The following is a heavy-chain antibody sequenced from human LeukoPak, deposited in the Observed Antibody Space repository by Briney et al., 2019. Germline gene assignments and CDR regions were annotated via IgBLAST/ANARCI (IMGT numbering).Heavy chain of an antibody. CDR2: IYYSGST. Sequence: SETLSLTCTVSGGSISSSSYYWGWIRQPPGKGLEWIGSIYYSGSTYYNPSLKSRVTISVDTSRNQFSLKLSSVTAADTAVYYCARLSFGWYPFDYWGQGTLATVSS. D-gene: IGHD6-19*01. V-gene: IGHV4-39*01. CDR3: ARLSFGWYPFDY. J-gene: IGHJ4*02. CDR1: GGSISSSSYY.